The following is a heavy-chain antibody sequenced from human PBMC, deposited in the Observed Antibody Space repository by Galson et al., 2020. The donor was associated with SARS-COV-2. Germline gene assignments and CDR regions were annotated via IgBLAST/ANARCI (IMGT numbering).Heavy chain of an antibody. CDR2: VYHSGAT. Sequence: SHTLSLTCTVSGGSISTQYWSWIRQPPGKRLEWIGYVYHSGATNYNPSLRSRVTISVDTSKNQFSLKLKSVTAADTAIYYCARSYSGYDSNFDYWGQGTLVTVSS. V-gene: IGHV4-59*07. D-gene: IGHD5-12*01. CDR1: GGSISTQY. J-gene: IGHJ4*02. CDR3: ARSYSGYDSNFDY.